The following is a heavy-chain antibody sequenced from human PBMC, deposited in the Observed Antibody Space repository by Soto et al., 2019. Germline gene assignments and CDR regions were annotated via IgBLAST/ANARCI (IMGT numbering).Heavy chain of an antibody. Sequence: QVQLVQSGPEVRTPGASVKISCKASGYTFKNYGIKWVRQAPGHGLEWVGWITTYNGNRYSAEKFQGRVTLTTDTSTTTTYMELRSLTSDDTGVYYCARDAQPKGVAADGASDFWGQGTLVTVSP. J-gene: IGHJ4*02. CDR3: ARDAQPKGVAADGASDF. D-gene: IGHD6-19*01. V-gene: IGHV1-18*01. CDR2: ITTYNGNR. CDR1: GYTFKNYG.